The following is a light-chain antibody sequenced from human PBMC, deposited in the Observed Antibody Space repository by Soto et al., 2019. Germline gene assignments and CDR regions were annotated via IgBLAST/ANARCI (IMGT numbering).Light chain of an antibody. CDR2: DVS. CDR1: SSDVGGYNY. J-gene: IGLJ2*01. V-gene: IGLV2-11*01. CDR3: CSYAGSYTFDLV. Sequence: QSALTQPRSVSGSPGQSVTISCTGTSSDVGGYNYVSWYQQHPGKAPKLMIYDVSKRPSGVPDRFSGYKSGNTASLTISGLQAEDEADYYCCSYAGSYTFDLVFGGGTKLTVL.